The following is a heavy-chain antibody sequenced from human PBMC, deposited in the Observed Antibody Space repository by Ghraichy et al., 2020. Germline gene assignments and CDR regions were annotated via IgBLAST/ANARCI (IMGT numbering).Heavy chain of an antibody. CDR3: ARSPSYSYYDSRWEYFDY. Sequence: GGSLRLSCAASGFTFSSCAINWVRQAPGKGLEWVAVISYDGNNKYYADAVKGRFTISRDNSKNTLYLQMNSLRTEDTAVYYCARSPSYSYYDSRWEYFDYWGQGTLVTVSS. J-gene: IGHJ4*02. CDR2: ISYDGNNK. V-gene: IGHV3-30-3*01. D-gene: IGHD3-22*01. CDR1: GFTFSSCA.